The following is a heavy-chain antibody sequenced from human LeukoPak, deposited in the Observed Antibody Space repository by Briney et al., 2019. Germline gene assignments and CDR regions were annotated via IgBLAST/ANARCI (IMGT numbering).Heavy chain of an antibody. CDR2: IYDIGSI. J-gene: IGHJ4*02. V-gene: IGHV4-59*01. Sequence: PSETLSLTCTVSGGSISSYYWSWIRQPPGKGLEWVGSIYDIGSIYYNPSLKSRVTISVDTSKNQFSLKLSSVTAADTAVYYCARDQYYYGSGIDYWGQGTLVTVSS. CDR3: ARDQYYYGSGIDY. D-gene: IGHD3-10*01. CDR1: GGSISSYY.